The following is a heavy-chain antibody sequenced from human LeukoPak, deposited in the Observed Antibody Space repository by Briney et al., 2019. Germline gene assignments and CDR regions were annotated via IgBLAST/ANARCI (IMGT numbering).Heavy chain of an antibody. V-gene: IGHV3-64*01. CDR1: GFTFSSYA. J-gene: IGHJ4*02. CDR2: IRSNGGST. D-gene: IGHD2-15*01. Sequence: GGSLRLSCAASGFTFSSYAMRWVRQTQGEWLEFVSAIRSNGGSTYYANSVKGRFTISRDNSRNTLYLQMGSLRAEDMAVYCCARTPQRSVVVAATYYFDYWGQGTLVTVSS. CDR3: ARTPQRSVVVAATYYFDY.